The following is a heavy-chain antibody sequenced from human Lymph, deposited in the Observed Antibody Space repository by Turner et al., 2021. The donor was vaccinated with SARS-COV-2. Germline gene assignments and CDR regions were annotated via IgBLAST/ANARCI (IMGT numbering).Heavy chain of an antibody. CDR2: FYKIGSI. D-gene: IGHD1-1*01. V-gene: IGHV4-59*08. Sequence: QVQLQDSGPGLVRPSETLSLPCTVSGGSISSTSCSWSRQSPGRGLEWSGYFYKIGSIDYNPTLRSRVTISVDTSKNQLSLNLISVTAADTAVYYCARHQGSTSGYDHGMNVWGQGTAVIVSS. J-gene: IGHJ6*02. CDR1: GGSISSTS. CDR3: ARHQGSTSGYDHGMNV.